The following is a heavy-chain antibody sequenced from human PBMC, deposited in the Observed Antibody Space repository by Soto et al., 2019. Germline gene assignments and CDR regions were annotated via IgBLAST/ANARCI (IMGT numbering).Heavy chain of an antibody. CDR1: GGSISSHY. CDR3: ARDGREASGMDV. D-gene: IGHD1-26*01. J-gene: IGHJ6*02. CDR2: IYYRGST. V-gene: IGHV4-59*11. Sequence: SETLSLTCTVSGGSISSHYWSWVRQAPGKGLEWRGHIYYRGSTNYNPSLRSRSTISVDTSKNQFSLKLNSVTTADAAVYYCARDGREASGMDVWGQGTKVTAP.